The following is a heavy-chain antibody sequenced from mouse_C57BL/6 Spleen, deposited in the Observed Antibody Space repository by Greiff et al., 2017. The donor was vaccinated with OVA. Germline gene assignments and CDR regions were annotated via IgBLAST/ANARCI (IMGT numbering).Heavy chain of an antibody. CDR3: TLDGYYYYAMDY. D-gene: IGHD2-3*01. Sequence: QVQLKQSGAELVRPGTSVKVSCKASGYAFTNYLIEWVKQRPGQGLEWIGVINPGSGGTNYNEKFKGKATLTADKSSSTAYMQLSSLTSEDSAVYFCTLDGYYYYAMDYWGQGTSVTVSS. J-gene: IGHJ4*01. CDR1: GYAFTNYL. V-gene: IGHV1-54*01. CDR2: INPGSGGT.